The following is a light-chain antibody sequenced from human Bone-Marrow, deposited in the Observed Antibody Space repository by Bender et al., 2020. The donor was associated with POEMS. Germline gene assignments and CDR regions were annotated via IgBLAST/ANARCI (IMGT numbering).Light chain of an antibody. V-gene: IGLV2-14*03. Sequence: QSALTQPASVSGSPGQSITISCTGTSSDIGGYNYVSWYQQHPGKAPKLMILDVNKRPSAVANRFSGSKSGNTASLTISGLQAEDEADYFCISYTSSSTLVFGGGTKLTVL. CDR1: SSDIGGYNY. J-gene: IGLJ3*02. CDR3: ISYTSSSTLV. CDR2: DVN.